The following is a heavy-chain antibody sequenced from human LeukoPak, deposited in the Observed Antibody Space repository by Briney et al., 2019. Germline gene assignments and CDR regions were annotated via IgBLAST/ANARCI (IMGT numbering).Heavy chain of an antibody. V-gene: IGHV3-21*01. CDR2: ISSGSSYI. Sequence: GGSLRPSCAASGFTFSTYSMNWVRQAPGKGLEWVSSISSGSSYIYYADSVKGRFTVSRDNAKNSLYLQMNSLRAEDTAVYYCAREAGGNSGYDWVLWGQGTLVTASS. J-gene: IGHJ4*02. D-gene: IGHD5-12*01. CDR3: AREAGGNSGYDWVL. CDR1: GFTFSTYS.